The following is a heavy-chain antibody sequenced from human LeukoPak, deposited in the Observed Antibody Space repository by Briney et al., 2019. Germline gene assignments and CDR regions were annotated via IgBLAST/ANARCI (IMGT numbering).Heavy chain of an antibody. Sequence: GGSLRLSCAASGLTVSSNYMSWVRQAPGKGLVWVSRINNDGSSTNYADSVKGRFTTSRDNAKNTVYLQMNSLRGEDTAVYYCVRDPPGEGVDYWGQGTLVAVSS. J-gene: IGHJ4*02. D-gene: IGHD2-21*01. CDR2: INNDGSST. V-gene: IGHV3-74*01. CDR1: GLTVSSNY. CDR3: VRDPPGEGVDY.